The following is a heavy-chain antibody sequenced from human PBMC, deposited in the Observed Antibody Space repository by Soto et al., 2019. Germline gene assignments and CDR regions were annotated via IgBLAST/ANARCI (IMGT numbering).Heavy chain of an antibody. Sequence: QLQLQESGPGLVKPSETLSLTCTVSGASISNTGSYCGWIRQSPVRGLEWIGNIYYTGITYYSPSLKSRLTIPLDTSNNNFSLRLTSVTAADTAVYFCAIRPNISSAMDVWGRGTKVTVSS. CDR3: AIRPNISSAMDV. CDR2: IYYTGIT. V-gene: IGHV4-39*01. CDR1: GASISNTGSY. J-gene: IGHJ6*02.